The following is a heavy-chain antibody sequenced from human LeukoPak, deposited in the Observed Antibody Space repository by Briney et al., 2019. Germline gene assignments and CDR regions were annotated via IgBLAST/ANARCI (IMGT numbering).Heavy chain of an antibody. CDR1: GFTFSSYA. V-gene: IGHV3-23*01. J-gene: IGHJ4*02. Sequence: GGSLRLSCAASGFTFSSYAMSWVRQAPGKGLEWGSAISGSGGSTYYADSVKGRFTISRDNSKNTLYLQMNSLRAEDTAVYYCAKSVLWFGELMCSYFDYWGQGTLVTVSS. CDR3: AKSVLWFGELMCSYFDY. D-gene: IGHD3-10*01. CDR2: ISGSGGST.